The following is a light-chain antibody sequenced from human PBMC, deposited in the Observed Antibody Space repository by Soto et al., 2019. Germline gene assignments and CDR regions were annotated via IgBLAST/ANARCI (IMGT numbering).Light chain of an antibody. CDR3: QQYDRSPRT. J-gene: IGKJ1*01. CDR2: GTS. V-gene: IGKV3-20*01. Sequence: ENVLPQTPGTLSLSPGERATLSCRASQSVSSYSLAWYQQKPGQAPRLVMYGTSNRATGIPDRFSGSGSGTDFTLTISRLEPEDFAVYYCQQYDRSPRTFGQGTKVDNQ. CDR1: QSVSSYS.